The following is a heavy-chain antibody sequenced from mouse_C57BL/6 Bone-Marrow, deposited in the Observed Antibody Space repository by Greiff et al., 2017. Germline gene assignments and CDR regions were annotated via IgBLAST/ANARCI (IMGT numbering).Heavy chain of an antibody. Sequence: VQLQQPGAELVRPGTSVKLSCKASGYTFTSYWMHWVKQRPGQGLEWIGVIDPSDSYTNYNHKFKGKATLTVDTSSSTAYMQLSSLTSEDSAVYYCARGYYSNPFAYWGQGTLVTVSA. CDR1: GYTFTSYW. CDR2: IDPSDSYT. CDR3: ARGYYSNPFAY. V-gene: IGHV1-59*01. J-gene: IGHJ3*01. D-gene: IGHD2-5*01.